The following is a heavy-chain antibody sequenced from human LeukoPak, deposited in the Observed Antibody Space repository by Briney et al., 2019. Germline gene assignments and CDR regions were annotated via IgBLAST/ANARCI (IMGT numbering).Heavy chain of an antibody. CDR1: GFTFSSYW. Sequence: PGGSLRLSCAASGFTFSSYWMSWVRQVPGKGLEWVANIKQDGSEKYYVDSVKGRFTISRDNAKNSLYLQMNSLRAEDTAVYYCARDTAGDGYNFGNWGQGTLVTVSS. CDR2: IKQDGSEK. J-gene: IGHJ4*02. V-gene: IGHV3-7*01. D-gene: IGHD5-24*01. CDR3: ARDTAGDGYNFGN.